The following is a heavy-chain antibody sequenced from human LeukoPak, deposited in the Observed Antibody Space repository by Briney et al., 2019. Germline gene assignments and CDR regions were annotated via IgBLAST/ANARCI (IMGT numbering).Heavy chain of an antibody. CDR3: ARDRVVVPAAFSNWFDP. CDR2: IYTSGST. J-gene: IGHJ5*02. V-gene: IGHV4-4*07. CDR1: GGSISSYY. D-gene: IGHD2-2*01. Sequence: SETLSLTCTVSGGSISSYYWSWIRQPAGKGLEWIGRIYTSGSTNYNPSLKSRVTMSVDTSKNQFSLKLSSVTAADTAVYYCARDRVVVPAAFSNWFDPWGQGTLVTVSS.